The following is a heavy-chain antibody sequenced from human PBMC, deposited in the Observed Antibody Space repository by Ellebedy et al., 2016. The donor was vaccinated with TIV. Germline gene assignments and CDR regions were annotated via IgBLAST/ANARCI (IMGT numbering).Heavy chain of an antibody. Sequence: MPSETLSLTCTVSGGSISSSTYYWGWIRQPPGKGLEWIGSFYYNGRTYYNPSLKSLVTISVDTSKNQFSLKLTSVTAADTAVYYCARRESTVTTGASMGFDPWGQGTLVTVSS. CDR1: GGSISSSTYY. J-gene: IGHJ5*02. CDR3: ARRESTVTTGASMGFDP. D-gene: IGHD4-17*01. CDR2: FYYNGRT. V-gene: IGHV4-39*01.